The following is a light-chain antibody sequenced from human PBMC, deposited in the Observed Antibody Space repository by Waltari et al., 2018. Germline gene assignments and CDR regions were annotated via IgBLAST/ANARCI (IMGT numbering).Light chain of an antibody. J-gene: IGKJ2*01. CDR2: DAS. Sequence: ENVLTQSPGTLSLSPGERATLSCRASQNIGGNYLVWYQHKPGQALRLLIYDASRRATGIPDRFSGSGSGTDFTLTISSLEPEDFAVYHCQQYGSSPRTFGQGTKLEI. CDR3: QQYGSSPRT. CDR1: QNIGGNY. V-gene: IGKV3-20*01.